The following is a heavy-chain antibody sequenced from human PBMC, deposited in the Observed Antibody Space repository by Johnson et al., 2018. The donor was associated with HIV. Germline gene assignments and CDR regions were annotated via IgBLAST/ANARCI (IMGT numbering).Heavy chain of an antibody. CDR3: AREEGGYYDSSGYYYVGAFDI. CDR1: GFTVSSNY. Sequence: VQLVESGGGVVRPGGSLRLSCAASGFTVSSNYMSWVRQAPGKGLDWVSVIYSGGSTYYADSLKDRFTISRDNSKNTLYLQMNSLRAEDTAVYYCAREEGGYYDSSGYYYVGAFDIWGQGTMVTVSS. J-gene: IGHJ3*02. V-gene: IGHV3-66*01. CDR2: IYSGGST. D-gene: IGHD3-22*01.